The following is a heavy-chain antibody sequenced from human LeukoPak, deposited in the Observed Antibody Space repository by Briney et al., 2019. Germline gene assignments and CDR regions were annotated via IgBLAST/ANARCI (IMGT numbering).Heavy chain of an antibody. J-gene: IGHJ6*02. V-gene: IGHV4-39*01. CDR1: GGSISSSSYY. Sequence: SETLSLTCTVSGGSISSSSYYWGWIRQPPGKGLEWIGSIYYSGSTYYNPSLKSRVTISVDTSKNQFSLKLSSVTAADTAVYYCARHDASRLRYYYYYYGMDVWGQGTTVTVSS. CDR3: ARHDASRLRYYYYYYGMDV. D-gene: IGHD2-15*01. CDR2: IYYSGST.